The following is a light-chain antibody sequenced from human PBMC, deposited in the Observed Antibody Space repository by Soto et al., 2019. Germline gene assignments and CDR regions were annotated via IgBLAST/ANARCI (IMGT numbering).Light chain of an antibody. Sequence: QSALTQPASVSGSPGQSITISCTGTISDFVLYNYVSWYQQHPGKAPKLLLYGVSNRPSGVSDCFSGSKSGNTASLTISGLQAEDEADYFCSSHTTTSSALQVFGTGTKVTVL. CDR1: ISDFVLYNY. CDR2: GVS. V-gene: IGLV2-14*01. J-gene: IGLJ1*01. CDR3: SSHTTTSSALQV.